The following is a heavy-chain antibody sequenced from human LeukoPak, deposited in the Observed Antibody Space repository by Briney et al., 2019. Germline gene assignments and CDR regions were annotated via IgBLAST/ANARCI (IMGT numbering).Heavy chain of an antibody. V-gene: IGHV3-30*03. CDR2: MSSDGNNE. CDR3: AREASIVVRCSDY. CDR1: GFTFSSSG. Sequence: PGRSLRLSCAASGFTFSSSGMHWVRQAPGKGLEWVAVMSSDGNNEYYADSVKGRFTISRDNSKNTLYLQMNSLRAEDTAVYYCAREASIVVRCSDYWGQGTLVTVSS. J-gene: IGHJ4*02. D-gene: IGHD6-6*01.